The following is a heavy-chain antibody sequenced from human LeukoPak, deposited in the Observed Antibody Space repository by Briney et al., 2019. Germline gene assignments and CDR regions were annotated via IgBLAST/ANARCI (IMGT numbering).Heavy chain of an antibody. CDR1: GFVFGGYS. Sequence: GGSLGLSGAASGFVFGGYSVNWVRQAPGKGLEWVANIKQDGSEKYYVDSVKGRFTISRDNAKNSLYLQMNSLRAEDTAVYYCAREEMATNHFDYWGQGTLVTVSS. J-gene: IGHJ4*02. V-gene: IGHV3-7*05. CDR3: AREEMATNHFDY. CDR2: IKQDGSEK. D-gene: IGHD5-24*01.